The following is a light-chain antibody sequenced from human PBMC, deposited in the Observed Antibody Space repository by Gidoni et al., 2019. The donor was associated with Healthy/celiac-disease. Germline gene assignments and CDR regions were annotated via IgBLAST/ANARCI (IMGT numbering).Light chain of an antibody. CDR3: LQDYNYPWT. Sequence: AIQMTQSPSSLSASVGDRVTINCRASQGIRNDLVWYQQKPGKAPKLLTYAASSLQSGVPSRFSGSGSGTDFTLTISSLQPEDFATYYCLQDYNYPWTFGQGTKVEIK. V-gene: IGKV1-6*01. CDR1: QGIRND. CDR2: AAS. J-gene: IGKJ1*01.